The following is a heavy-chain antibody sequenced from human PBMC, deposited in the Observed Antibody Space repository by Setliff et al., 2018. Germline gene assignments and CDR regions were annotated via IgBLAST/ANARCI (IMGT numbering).Heavy chain of an antibody. Sequence: GGSLRLSCVASGLPFSKSNMNWVRQAPGEGLEWVANINQDGSQKYYVDSVKGRFTISRDNAQNSLYLQINSLRAEDTGLYYCARRTPYSTWYFDLWGRGTLVTVSS. J-gene: IGHJ2*01. CDR1: GLPFSKSN. V-gene: IGHV3-7*03. CDR2: INQDGSQK. CDR3: ARRTPYSTWYFDL. D-gene: IGHD2-21*01.